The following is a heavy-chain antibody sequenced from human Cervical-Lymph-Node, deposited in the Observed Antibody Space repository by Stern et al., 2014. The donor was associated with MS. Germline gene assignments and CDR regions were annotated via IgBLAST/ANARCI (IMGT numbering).Heavy chain of an antibody. V-gene: IGHV1-46*01. CDR1: GYTFTSYY. Sequence: QLVQSGAEVKKPGASVKVSCKASGYTFTSYYVHWVRQAPGEGLEWMGIIDPSGGSTSYAQKVQGRVTLTRDTSTSTVYMELNSLRSDDTAMYYCAKEHTAMGFGYWGQGTLVTVSS. CDR3: AKEHTAMGFGY. J-gene: IGHJ4*02. CDR2: IDPSGGST. D-gene: IGHD5-18*01.